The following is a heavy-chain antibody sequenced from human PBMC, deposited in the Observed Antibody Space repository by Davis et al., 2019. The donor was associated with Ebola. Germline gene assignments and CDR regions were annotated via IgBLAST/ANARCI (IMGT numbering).Heavy chain of an antibody. CDR1: GFTFSSYW. Sequence: GESLKISCAVSGFTFSSYWMSWVRQAPGKGLEWVANIKQDGSEKYYVDSVKGRFTISRDNAKNSLYLQMNSLRAEDTAVYYCARRTSTNWGQGTLVTVSS. CDR3: ARRTSTN. V-gene: IGHV3-7*03. CDR2: IKQDGSEK. J-gene: IGHJ4*02.